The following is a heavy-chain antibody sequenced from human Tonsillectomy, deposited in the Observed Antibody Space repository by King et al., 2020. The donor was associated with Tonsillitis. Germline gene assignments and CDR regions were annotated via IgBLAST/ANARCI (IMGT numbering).Heavy chain of an antibody. CDR3: ARAAGWFDP. J-gene: IGHJ5*02. CDR1: GYTFTDYY. V-gene: IGHV1-2*02. Sequence: QLVQSGAEVKKPGASVKVSCEASGYTFTDYYMHWVRQAPGQGLEWMGWINPNSGDTNYAQKFQGRVTMTRDTSITTAYMELCRLRSDDTAVYYCARAAGWFDPWGQGNLVTVSS. CDR2: INPNSGDT.